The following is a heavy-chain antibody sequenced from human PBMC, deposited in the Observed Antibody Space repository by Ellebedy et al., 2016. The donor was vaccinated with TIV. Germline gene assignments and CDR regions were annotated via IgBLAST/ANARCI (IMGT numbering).Heavy chain of an antibody. D-gene: IGHD5-12*01. Sequence: AASVKVSCKASGGSFNIYGISWVRQAPGQGLEWMGGIVPMFGTANYAQKFQGTLTITADESTSTVYMELSSLRSDDTAMYYCARLPQAYRYDVWGQGTLVTVSS. V-gene: IGHV1-69*13. CDR3: ARLPQAYRYDV. J-gene: IGHJ4*02. CDR1: GGSFNIYG. CDR2: IVPMFGTA.